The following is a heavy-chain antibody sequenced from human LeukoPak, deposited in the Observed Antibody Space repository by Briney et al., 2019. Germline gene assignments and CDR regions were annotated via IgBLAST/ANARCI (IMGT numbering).Heavy chain of an antibody. CDR1: GYTFTSYW. D-gene: IGHD2-2*01. J-gene: IGHJ3*01. V-gene: IGHV5-51*01. CDR3: ARHVSSSRVAYDV. CDR2: RNPADSDT. Sequence: TGESLKISCKGSGYTFTSYWIGWVRQMPGKGLEWMGLRNPADSDTRYSPSFQGQVTISVDKSISTAYLEWSSLKASDTAVYYCARHVSSSRVAYDVWGRGTMVTVSS.